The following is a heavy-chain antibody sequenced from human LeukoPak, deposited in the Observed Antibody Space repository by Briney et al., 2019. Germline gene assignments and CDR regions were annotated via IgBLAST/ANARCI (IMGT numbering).Heavy chain of an antibody. CDR1: GFTFSDYY. J-gene: IGHJ6*01. CDR2: ISSSGSTI. D-gene: IGHD3-10*01. Sequence: KPGGSLRLSCAASGFTFSDYYMSWIRQAPGKGLEWVSYISSSGSTIYYADSVKGRFTISRDNAKNSLYLQMNSLRVEDTAIYYCAKVAHYYYGSESYYFFEHWGQGTPVTASS. CDR3: AKVAHYYYGSESYYFFEH. V-gene: IGHV3-11*04.